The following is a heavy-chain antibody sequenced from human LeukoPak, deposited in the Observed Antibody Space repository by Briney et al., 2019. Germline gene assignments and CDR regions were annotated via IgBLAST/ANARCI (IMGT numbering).Heavy chain of an antibody. CDR2: ISYDGSNK. V-gene: IGHV3-30-3*01. CDR1: GFTFSSYA. D-gene: IGHD3-22*01. Sequence: PPGGSLRLSCAASGFTFSSYAMRWVRQAPGKGLEWVAVISYDGSNKYYADSVKGRFTISRDNSKNTLYLQMNSLRAEDTAVYYCATSPRAYYDSSGYYSGLLYYWGQGTLVTVSS. J-gene: IGHJ4*02. CDR3: ATSPRAYYDSSGYYSGLLYY.